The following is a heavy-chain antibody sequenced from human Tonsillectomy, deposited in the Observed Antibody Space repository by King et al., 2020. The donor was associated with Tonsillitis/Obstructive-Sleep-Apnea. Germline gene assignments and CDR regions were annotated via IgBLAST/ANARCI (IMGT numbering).Heavy chain of an antibody. D-gene: IGHD3-22*01. CDR3: ARDFFDNSCSFDY. V-gene: IGHV1-46*01. J-gene: IGHJ4*02. CDR2: INPSGGST. Sequence: QLVQSGAEVKKPGASVKVSCKASGYTFTIYYIHWVRQAPGQGLEWMGIINPSGGSTSYAQKFQGRVNMTRDTSTSTVYMELSSLRSDDTAVYYCARDFFDNSCSFDYWGQGTLVTVSS. CDR1: GYTFTIYY.